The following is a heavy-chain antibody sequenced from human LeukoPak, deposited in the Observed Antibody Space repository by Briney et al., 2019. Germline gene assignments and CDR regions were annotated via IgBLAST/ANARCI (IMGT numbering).Heavy chain of an antibody. Sequence: ASVKVSCKASGYTFTSYGISWVRQAPGQGLEWMGWISAYNGNTIYAQKLQGRVTMTTDTSTSTAYMELRSLRSDDTAVYYCARAYCSGGSCYFLDYWGQGTLVTVSS. CDR3: ARAYCSGGSCYFLDY. CDR2: ISAYNGNT. J-gene: IGHJ4*02. V-gene: IGHV1-18*01. CDR1: GYTFTSYG. D-gene: IGHD2-15*01.